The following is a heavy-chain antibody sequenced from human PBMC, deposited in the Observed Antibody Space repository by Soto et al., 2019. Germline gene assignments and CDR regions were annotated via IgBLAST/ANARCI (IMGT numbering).Heavy chain of an antibody. CDR3: ARGTYYDFPYYFDY. Sequence: GGSLRLSCAASGFTVSSNYMSWVRQAPGQGLEWVSVIYSGGSTYYADSVKGRFTISRDNSKNTLYLQMNSLRAEDTAVYYCARGTYYDFPYYFDYWGQGTLVTVSS. J-gene: IGHJ4*02. V-gene: IGHV3-53*01. D-gene: IGHD3-3*01. CDR2: IYSGGST. CDR1: GFTVSSNY.